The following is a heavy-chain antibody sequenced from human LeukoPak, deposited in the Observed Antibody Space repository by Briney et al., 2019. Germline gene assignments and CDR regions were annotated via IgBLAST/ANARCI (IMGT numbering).Heavy chain of an antibody. CDR3: ARDREYYDYVWGSYPPGY. J-gene: IGHJ4*02. Sequence: GGSLRLSCAASGFTFCDYYMSWIRQAPGKGLEWVSYISSSGSTIYYADSVKGRFTISRDNAKNSLYLQMNSLRAEDTAVYYCARDREYYDYVWGSYPPGYWGQGTLVTVSS. CDR2: ISSSGSTI. V-gene: IGHV3-11*04. CDR1: GFTFCDYY. D-gene: IGHD3-16*02.